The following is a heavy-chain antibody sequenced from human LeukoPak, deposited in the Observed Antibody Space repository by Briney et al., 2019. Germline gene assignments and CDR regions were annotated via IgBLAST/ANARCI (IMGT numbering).Heavy chain of an antibody. V-gene: IGHV3-7*02. CDR3: ATQRSGIFDY. D-gene: IGHD1-14*01. CDR1: GFTFSNYW. CDR2: IKQDGSEK. Sequence: GGSLRLSCATSGFTFSNYWMAWVRQAPGKGLEWVANIKQDGSEKYYVDAVKGRFTLSRDNAKNSLFLQMNSLRVEDTAVYYCATQRSGIFDYWGQGTLVTVSS. J-gene: IGHJ4*02.